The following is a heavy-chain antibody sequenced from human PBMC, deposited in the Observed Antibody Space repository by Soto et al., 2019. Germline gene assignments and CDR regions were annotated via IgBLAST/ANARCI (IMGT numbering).Heavy chain of an antibody. V-gene: IGHV4-59*01. CDR3: ARVYSFAGTHDAFDI. Sequence: SEPLSLTCTVSGGSISSYYWSWIRQPPGKGLEWIGYIYYSGSTNYNPSLKSRVTISVDTSKNQFSLKLSSVTAADTAVYYCARVYSFAGTHDAFDIWGQGTMVTVSS. CDR1: GGSISSYY. CDR2: IYYSGST. J-gene: IGHJ3*02. D-gene: IGHD1-1*01.